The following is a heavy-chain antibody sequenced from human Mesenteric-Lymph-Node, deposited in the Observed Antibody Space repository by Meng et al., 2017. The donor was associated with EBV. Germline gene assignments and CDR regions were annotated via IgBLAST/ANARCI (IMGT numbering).Heavy chain of an antibody. CDR3: ARGLPCGDYGVDS. V-gene: IGHV7-4-1*02. CDR2: INTNTGYP. D-gene: IGHD4-17*01. J-gene: IGHJ4*02. CDR1: GYTFNTYA. Sequence: QVQLVQSGSELKKPGASVKVSCKASGYTFNTYAMNWVRQAPGQGLEWMGWINTNTGYPTYARVFRGRFVFSLDTSVSTAYLQVSSLKAEDTAVYYCARGLPCGDYGVDSWGQGTLVTVSS.